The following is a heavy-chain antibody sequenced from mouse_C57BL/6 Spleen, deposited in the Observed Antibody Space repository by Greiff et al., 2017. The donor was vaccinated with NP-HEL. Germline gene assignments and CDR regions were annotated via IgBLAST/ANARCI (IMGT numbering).Heavy chain of an antibody. Sequence: EVKLEESGPGLVKPSQSLSLTCSVTGYSITSGYYWNWIRQFPGNKLEWMGYISYDGSNNYNPSLKNRISITRDTSKNQFFLKLNSVTTEDTATYYCARGYDGFAYWGQGTLVTVSA. V-gene: IGHV3-6*01. CDR2: ISYDGSN. J-gene: IGHJ3*01. D-gene: IGHD2-2*01. CDR1: GYSITSGYY. CDR3: ARGYDGFAY.